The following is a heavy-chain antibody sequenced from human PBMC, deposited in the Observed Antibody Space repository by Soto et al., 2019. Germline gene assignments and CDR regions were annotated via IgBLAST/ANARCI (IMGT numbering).Heavy chain of an antibody. V-gene: IGHV3-9*01. CDR1: GFTFDDYA. Sequence: GGSLRLSCAASGFTFDDYAMHWVRQAPGKGLEWVSGISWNSGSIGYADSVKGRFTISRDNAKNSLYLQMNSLRAEDTALYYCASKIFWGQGTLVTVSS. CDR3: ASKIF. CDR2: ISWNSGSI. J-gene: IGHJ4*02. D-gene: IGHD3-9*01.